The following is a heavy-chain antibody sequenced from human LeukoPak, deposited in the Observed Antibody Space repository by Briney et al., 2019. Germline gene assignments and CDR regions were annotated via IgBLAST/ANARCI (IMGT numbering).Heavy chain of an antibody. V-gene: IGHV3-74*01. CDR1: GFTFSSYW. J-gene: IGHJ4*02. CDR3: AKDGASAVVFDY. D-gene: IGHD4-23*01. Sequence: GGSLRLSCAASGFTFSSYWMHWVRHGPGTGLVWVSRINNDGSASAYADSVKGRFTISRDNVKNTLYLQMNSLRVEDTAVYYCAKDGASAVVFDYWGQGTLVTVSS. CDR2: INNDGSAS.